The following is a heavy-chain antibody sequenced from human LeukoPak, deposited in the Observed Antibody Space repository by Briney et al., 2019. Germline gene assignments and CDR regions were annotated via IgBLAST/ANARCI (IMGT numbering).Heavy chain of an antibody. CDR1: GYSFDRYG. CDR3: ARDFLSYDGSENHFEDTFDI. Sequence: ASVKVSCKASGYSFDRYGISWVRQAPGQGLEWLGWIGALNGNTNYAQNLQGRVTMTADTSTTTAYMELRSLSSDDTAVYYCARDFLSYDGSENHFEDTFDIWGQGTMVAVSS. V-gene: IGHV1-18*01. D-gene: IGHD3-22*01. CDR2: IGALNGNT. J-gene: IGHJ3*02.